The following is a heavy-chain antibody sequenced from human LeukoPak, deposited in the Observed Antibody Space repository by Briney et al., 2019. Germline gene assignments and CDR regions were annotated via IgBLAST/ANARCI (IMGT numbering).Heavy chain of an antibody. Sequence: PGGSLRLSCVASRFTFSNYAMNWVRQAPGKGLEWVSIISGSGGSADYADSVRGRFTISRDNSKNTLYLQMLSLRAEDTAVYYCAKGRGYSGYDVDYWGQGTLVTVSS. V-gene: IGHV3-23*01. CDR3: AKGRGYSGYDVDY. J-gene: IGHJ4*02. CDR1: RFTFSNYA. D-gene: IGHD5-12*01. CDR2: ISGSGGSA.